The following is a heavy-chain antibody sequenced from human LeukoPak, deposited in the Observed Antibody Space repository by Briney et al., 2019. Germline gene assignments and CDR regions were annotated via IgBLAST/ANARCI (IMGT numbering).Heavy chain of an antibody. CDR3: ARAGIVGATDY. CDR1: GFTFSSYS. D-gene: IGHD1-26*01. Sequence: GGSLRLSCAASGFTFSSYSMNWVRQAPGKGLEWVSYISSSSSTIHYADSVKGRFTISRDNAKNSLYLQMNSLRAEDTAVYYCARAGIVGATDYWGQGTLVTVSS. CDR2: ISSSSSTI. V-gene: IGHV3-48*01. J-gene: IGHJ4*02.